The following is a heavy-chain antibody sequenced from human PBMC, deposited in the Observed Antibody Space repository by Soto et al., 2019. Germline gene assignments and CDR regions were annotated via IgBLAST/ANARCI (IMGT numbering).Heavy chain of an antibody. CDR3: ARDGIYDLWSGPSRLGGSWFDP. CDR2: IIPIFGTA. V-gene: IGHV1-69*13. J-gene: IGHJ5*02. CDR1: GGTFSSYA. Sequence: SVKVSCKASGGTFSSYAISWVRQAPGQGLEWMGGIIPIFGTANYAQKFQGRVTITADESTSTAYMELSSLRSEDTAVYYCARDGIYDLWSGPSRLGGSWFDPWG. D-gene: IGHD3-3*01.